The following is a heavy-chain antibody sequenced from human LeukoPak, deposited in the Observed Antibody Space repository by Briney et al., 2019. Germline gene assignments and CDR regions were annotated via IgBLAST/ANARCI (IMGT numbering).Heavy chain of an antibody. CDR3: ARRAGAYSHPYDY. J-gene: IGHJ4*02. V-gene: IGHV3-23*01. CDR1: GFTFSSYA. CDR2: ISGSGGST. Sequence: PGGSLRLSCAASGFTFSSYAMSWARQAPGKGLEWVSAISGSGGSTYYADSVKGRFTISRDNSKNTLYLQMNSLRAEDTAVYYCARRAGAYSHPYDYWGQGTLVTVSS. D-gene: IGHD4/OR15-4a*01.